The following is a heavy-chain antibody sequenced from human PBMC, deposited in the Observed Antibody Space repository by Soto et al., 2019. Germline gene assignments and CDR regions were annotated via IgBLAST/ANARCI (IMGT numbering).Heavy chain of an antibody. CDR1: GFSFGSHA. D-gene: IGHD3-3*01. V-gene: IGHV3-23*01. CDR3: AKTMYDFWSSGQYLFAH. CDR2: ISGSVGTT. J-gene: IGHJ1*01. Sequence: PGGSLRLSCTVSGFSFGSHAMSWVRQAPGKGLECVSGISGSVGTTFYADSVKGRLTISRDNSKKTLYLQMDSLRAEDTAIYYCAKTMYDFWSSGQYLFAHSGQGTRVAVSS.